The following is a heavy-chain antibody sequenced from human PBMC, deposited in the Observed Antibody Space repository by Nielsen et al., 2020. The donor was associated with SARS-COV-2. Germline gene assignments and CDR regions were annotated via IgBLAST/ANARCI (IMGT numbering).Heavy chain of an antibody. V-gene: IGHV3-53*01. CDR3: ARGHYGMDV. J-gene: IGHJ6*02. CDR2: IYSGGST. CDR1: GFTFDDYG. Sequence: GGSLRLSCAASGFTFDDYGMSWVRQAPGKGLEWVSIIYSGGSTYYADSVKGRFTISRHNSRSTLYLQMNSLRAEDTAVYYCARGHYGMDVWGQGTTVTVSS.